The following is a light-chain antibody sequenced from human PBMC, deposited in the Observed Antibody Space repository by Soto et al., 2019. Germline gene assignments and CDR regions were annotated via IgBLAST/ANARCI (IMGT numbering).Light chain of an antibody. CDR3: AAWDDSLSGVV. Sequence: VLTQPPSASGTPGQRVTLSCSGSSSNIGSNYVYWYQQLPGTAPKLLIYRNNQRPSGVPDRFSGSKSGTSASLAISGLRSEDEADYYCAAWDDSLSGVVFGGGTKLTVL. CDR2: RNN. CDR1: SSNIGSNY. V-gene: IGLV1-47*01. J-gene: IGLJ2*01.